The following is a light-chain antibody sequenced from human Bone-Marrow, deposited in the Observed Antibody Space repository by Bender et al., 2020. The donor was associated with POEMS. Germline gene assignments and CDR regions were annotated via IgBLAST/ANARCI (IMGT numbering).Light chain of an antibody. CDR3: QVWDSSSDHQE. V-gene: IGLV3-21*02. Sequence: SSELTQGPVVSVALGQTVRITCQGDSLRTYYASWYQQKSGQAPVLVVYDDSDRPSGIPERFAGSNSMNTATLTISRVEAGDEADYYCQVWDSSSDHQEFGGGTTLTVL. CDR2: DDS. J-gene: IGLJ2*01. CDR1: SLRTYY.